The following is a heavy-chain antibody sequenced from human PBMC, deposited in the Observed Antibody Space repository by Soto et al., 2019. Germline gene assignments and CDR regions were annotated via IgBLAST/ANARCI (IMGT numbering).Heavy chain of an antibody. CDR1: GGNLSSYA. V-gene: IGHV1-69*06. CDR3: AAQGSIAAAGRYGMDV. Sequence: VKVSGKASGGNLSSYAISGVRQDPGQGLEWMGGIIPIFGTANYAQKFQGRVTITADKSTSTAYMELSSLRSEDTAVYYCAAQGSIAAAGRYGMDVWGQGITVTGSS. D-gene: IGHD6-13*01. CDR2: IIPIFGTA. J-gene: IGHJ6*02.